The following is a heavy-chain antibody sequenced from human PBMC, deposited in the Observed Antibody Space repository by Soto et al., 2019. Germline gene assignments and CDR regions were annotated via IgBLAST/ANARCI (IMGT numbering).Heavy chain of an antibody. CDR3: ARQQLVSYYYYGMDV. CDR2: IYYSGST. V-gene: IGHV4-39*01. Sequence: PSETLSLTCTVSGGSISSSIYYWGWIRQPPGKGLEWIGSIYYSGSTYYNPSLKSRVTISVDTSKNQFSLKLSSVTAADTAVYYCARQQLVSYYYYGMDVWGQGTTVTVSS. CDR1: GGSISSSIYY. D-gene: IGHD6-6*01. J-gene: IGHJ6*02.